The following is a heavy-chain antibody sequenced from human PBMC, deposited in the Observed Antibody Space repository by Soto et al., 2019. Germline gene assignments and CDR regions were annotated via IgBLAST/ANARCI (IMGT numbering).Heavy chain of an antibody. V-gene: IGHV3-23*01. CDR2: MSHAGGTI. D-gene: IGHD3-3*01. CDR1: GFTFSTCA. CDR3: AKGPAVGYYDFWSGYYLDS. J-gene: IGHJ4*02. Sequence: GGSLRLSCVASGFTFSTCAMSWVRQAPGKGLEWLSGMSHAGGTIYYADSVKGRVSVSRDNSKTILFLQMNTLRAEDTAVYYCAKGPAVGYYDFWSGYYLDSWGQGTLVTVSS.